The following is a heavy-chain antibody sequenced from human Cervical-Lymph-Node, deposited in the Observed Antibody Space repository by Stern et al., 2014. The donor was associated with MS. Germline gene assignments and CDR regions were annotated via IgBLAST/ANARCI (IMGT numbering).Heavy chain of an antibody. CDR3: ARDLSD. Sequence: QVQLQESSPGLVKPSETLSLTCTVSGVSISSYYWNWIRQSPGKGLEWIGSAYYSGDTNYNPSLKSRVTISVDTSKNQFSLNLHSVTAADTAVYYCARDLSDWGQGTLVTVSS. V-gene: IGHV4-59*01. CDR1: GVSISSYY. D-gene: IGHD2/OR15-2a*01. CDR2: AYYSGDT. J-gene: IGHJ4*02.